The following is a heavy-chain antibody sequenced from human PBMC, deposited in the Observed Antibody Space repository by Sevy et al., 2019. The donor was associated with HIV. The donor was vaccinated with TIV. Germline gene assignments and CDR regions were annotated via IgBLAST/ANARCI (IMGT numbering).Heavy chain of an antibody. J-gene: IGHJ5*02. V-gene: IGHV3-48*03. CDR2: ISSSGSSI. Sequence: GGSLRLSCTASGFTFSSYDMNWVRQAPGKGLEWVSKISSSGSSIYYADSVKGRFTLSRDNAKNSLNLKMNSLRAEDTAVYYCTRNGGAFDNGFDPWGQGTLVTVSS. CDR1: GFTFSSYD. D-gene: IGHD2-8*01. CDR3: TRNGGAFDNGFDP.